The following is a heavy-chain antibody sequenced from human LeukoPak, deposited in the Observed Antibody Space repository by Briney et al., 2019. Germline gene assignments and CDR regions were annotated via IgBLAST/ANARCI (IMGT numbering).Heavy chain of an antibody. CDR2: IYYSGST. V-gene: IGHV4-39*01. Sequence: SETLSLTCTVSGGSISSSYYWGWIRQPPGKGLEWIGSIYYSGSTYYNPSLKSRVTISVDTSKNQFSLKLSSVTAADTAVYYCARIPYYMDVWGKGTTVTVSS. CDR3: ARIPYYMDV. J-gene: IGHJ6*03. CDR1: GGSISSSYY.